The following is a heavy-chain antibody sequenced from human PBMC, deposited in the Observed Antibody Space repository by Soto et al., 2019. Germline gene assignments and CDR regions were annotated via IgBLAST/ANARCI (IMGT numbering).Heavy chain of an antibody. D-gene: IGHD5-12*01. CDR1: GFTFSAYS. Sequence: GSLRLSCAASGFTFSAYSMSWVRQAPGKGLEWVSSITSGSDYIYYADSLKGRFTISRDNAKNSLYLQIHSLRAEDTAFYYCARVDGYTYPNDYWGQGTLVTVSS. CDR3: ARVDGYTYPNDY. CDR2: ITSGSDYI. V-gene: IGHV3-21*01. J-gene: IGHJ4*02.